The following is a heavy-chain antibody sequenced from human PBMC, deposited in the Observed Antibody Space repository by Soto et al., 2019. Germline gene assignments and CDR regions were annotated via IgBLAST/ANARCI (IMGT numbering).Heavy chain of an antibody. CDR1: GGSISSSSYY. CDR2: IYYSGST. V-gene: IGHV4-39*01. D-gene: IGHD1-1*01. CDR3: ARATGALWYMDV. J-gene: IGHJ6*03. Sequence: QLQLQESGPGLVKPSETLSLTCTVSGGSISSSSYYWGWIRQPPGKGLEWIGSIYYSGSTYYNPSLKSRVTISVDTSKNQFSLKLSSVTAADTAVYYCARATGALWYMDVWGKGTTVTVSS.